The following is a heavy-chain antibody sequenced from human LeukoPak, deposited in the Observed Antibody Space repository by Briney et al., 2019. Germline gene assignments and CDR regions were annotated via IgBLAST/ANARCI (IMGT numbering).Heavy chain of an antibody. D-gene: IGHD6-19*01. V-gene: IGHV3-48*03. CDR2: ISSGSTI. Sequence: SGGSLRLSCAASGFTFSSYEMNWVRQAPGKGLEWVSYISSGSTIYDADSVKGRFTISGDNAKNSLYLQMNSLRAEDTAVYYCARESIAVAGAPFDYWGQGTLVTVSS. CDR3: ARESIAVAGAPFDY. J-gene: IGHJ4*02. CDR1: GFTFSSYE.